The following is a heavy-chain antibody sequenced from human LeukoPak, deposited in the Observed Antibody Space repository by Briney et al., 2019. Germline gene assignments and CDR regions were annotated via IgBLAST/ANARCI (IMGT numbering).Heavy chain of an antibody. CDR2: INPNSGGT. Sequence: ASVKVSCKASGYTFTGYYMHWVRQAPGQGLEWMGWINPNSGGTNYAQKFQGRVTMTRDTSISTAYMELSRLRSDDTAAYYCARDRLHYGSGSYYLGAFDIWGQGTMVTVSS. J-gene: IGHJ3*02. CDR1: GYTFTGYY. D-gene: IGHD3-10*01. V-gene: IGHV1-2*02. CDR3: ARDRLHYGSGSYYLGAFDI.